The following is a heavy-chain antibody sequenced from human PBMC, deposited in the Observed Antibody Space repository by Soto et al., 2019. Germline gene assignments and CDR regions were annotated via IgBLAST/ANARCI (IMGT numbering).Heavy chain of an antibody. D-gene: IGHD3-10*01. CDR1: GFSLSTTGVG. V-gene: IGHV2-5*02. J-gene: IGHJ5*02. CDR3: AQRLSHYGVGRERGHWFDH. Sequence: QITLKESGPTLVRPTQTLTLTCTCSGFSLSTTGVGVGWIRQPPGKAREWLALIYWDDDKRYSPSLKSRLTITKDTAKNEVILTMTNMDPVDTSRYYGAQRLSHYGVGRERGHWFDHWGQGTLVTVSA. CDR2: IYWDDDK.